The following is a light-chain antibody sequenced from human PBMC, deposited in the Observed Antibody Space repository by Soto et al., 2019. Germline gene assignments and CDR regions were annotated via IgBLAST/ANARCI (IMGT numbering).Light chain of an antibody. Sequence: QSALTQPASVSGSPGQSITISCTGTSSDVGSYHLVSWYQQHPGKAPKLMIYEGSKRPSGVSNRFSGSKSGNTASRTISGLQAEDEADYYCCSYAGSVVFGGGTKLTVL. CDR3: CSYAGSVV. CDR2: EGS. CDR1: SSDVGSYHL. J-gene: IGLJ2*01. V-gene: IGLV2-23*01.